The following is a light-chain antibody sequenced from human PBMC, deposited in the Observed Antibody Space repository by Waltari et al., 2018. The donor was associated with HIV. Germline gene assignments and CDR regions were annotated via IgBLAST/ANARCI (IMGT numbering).Light chain of an antibody. V-gene: IGLV1-47*01. Sequence: SVLTQPPSASATPGQRVTISSSGSTSNNASNYVFWYQHLPGTAPKLLSHRNDQRPSGVPDRFSASTSGTSASLAISGLRSEDEADYYCVAWDDSLRGVLFGGGTKVAVL. CDR2: RND. J-gene: IGLJ2*01. CDR3: VAWDDSLRGVL. CDR1: TSNNASNY.